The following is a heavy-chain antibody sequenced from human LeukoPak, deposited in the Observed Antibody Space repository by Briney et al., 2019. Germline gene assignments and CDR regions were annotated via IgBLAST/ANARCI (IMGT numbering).Heavy chain of an antibody. CDR2: IYYSGST. CDR1: GGSISSYY. V-gene: IGHV4-59*12. J-gene: IGHJ3*02. CDR3: ARDEGWELLTASTNAFDI. D-gene: IGHD1-26*01. Sequence: PSETLSLTCTVSGGSISSYYWSWIRQPPGKGLEWIGYIYYSGSTNYNPSLKSRVTISVDTSKNQFSLRLSSLTAADTAVYYCARDEGWELLTASTNAFDIWGQGTMVTVSS.